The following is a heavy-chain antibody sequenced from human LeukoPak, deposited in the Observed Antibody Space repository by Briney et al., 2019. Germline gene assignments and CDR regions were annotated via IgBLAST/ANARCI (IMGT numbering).Heavy chain of an antibody. CDR3: ARDPYSGNYGNYYYYYVDV. Sequence: GGSLRLSFAASGFTFSSYSMNSVRQAPGKGLEWVSSISSSSSYIYYADSVKGRFTISRDNAKNSLYLQMNSLGPEDTAVYYCARDPYSGNYGNYYYYYVDVWGKGTTVTISS. J-gene: IGHJ6*03. CDR1: GFTFSSYS. V-gene: IGHV3-21*01. D-gene: IGHD1-26*01. CDR2: ISSSSSYI.